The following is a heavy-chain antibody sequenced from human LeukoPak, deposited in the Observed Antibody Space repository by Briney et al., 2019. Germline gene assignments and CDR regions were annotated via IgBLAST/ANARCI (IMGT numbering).Heavy chain of an antibody. CDR3: ARDVTSSGWYVVDY. CDR2: ISYDGSNE. V-gene: IGHV3-30*04. CDR1: GFTFSSYA. D-gene: IGHD6-19*01. Sequence: GGSLRLSCAASGFTFSSYAMHWVRQAPGKGLEWVAVISYDGSNEYYADSVKDRFTISRDNSKNTLYLQMNSLRAEDTAVYYCARDVTSSGWYVVDYWGQGTLVTVSS. J-gene: IGHJ4*02.